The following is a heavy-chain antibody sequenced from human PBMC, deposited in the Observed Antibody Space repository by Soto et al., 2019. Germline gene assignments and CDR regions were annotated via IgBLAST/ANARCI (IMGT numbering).Heavy chain of an antibody. D-gene: IGHD3-10*01. CDR3: VGYGSGSYYNVPWFDP. Sequence: SVKVSCKASGGTFSSYAISWVRQAPGQGLEWMGGIIPIFGTANYAQKFQGRVTITADESTSTAYMELSSLRSEDTAVYYCVGYGSGSYYNVPWFDPWGQGTLVTVSS. CDR2: IIPIFGTA. V-gene: IGHV1-69*13. CDR1: GGTFSSYA. J-gene: IGHJ5*02.